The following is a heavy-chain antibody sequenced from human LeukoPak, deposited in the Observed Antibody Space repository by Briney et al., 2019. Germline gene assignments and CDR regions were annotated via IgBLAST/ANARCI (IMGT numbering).Heavy chain of an antibody. CDR2: IGTSGHT. D-gene: IGHD1-26*01. Sequence: SETLSLTCTVSGDSISSNYWSWLRQPAGKELEWIGRIGTSGHTNYNPSLRSRVTMSVDTSKNQFSLKLTSVTVADTAVYYCARLLRPAVKGAFDYWGQGNLVTVSS. CDR3: ARLLRPAVKGAFDY. J-gene: IGHJ4*02. V-gene: IGHV4-4*07. CDR1: GDSISSNY.